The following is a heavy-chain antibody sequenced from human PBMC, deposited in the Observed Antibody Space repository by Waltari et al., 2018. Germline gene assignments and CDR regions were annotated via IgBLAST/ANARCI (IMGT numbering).Heavy chain of an antibody. V-gene: IGHV3-30-3*01. CDR2: ISYDGSNK. CDR1: GFTFSSYA. J-gene: IGHJ3*02. D-gene: IGHD2-8*01. CDR3: ARELNLVYAIAGRDAFDI. Sequence: QVQLVESGGGVVQPGRSLRLSCAASGFTFSSYAMHWVRQAPGKGLEWVAVISYDGSNKVYADSVKGRFTISRDKSKNTLYLQMNSLRAEDTAVYYCARELNLVYAIAGRDAFDIWGQGTMVTVSS.